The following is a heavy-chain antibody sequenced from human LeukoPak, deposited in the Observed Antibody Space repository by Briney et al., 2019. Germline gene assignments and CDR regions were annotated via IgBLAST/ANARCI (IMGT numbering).Heavy chain of an antibody. CDR2: INHSGST. CDR1: GGSFSGYY. J-gene: IGHJ3*02. CDR3: ARYYDSSGPSATDAFDI. Sequence: SETLSLTCAVYGGSFSGYYWSWIRQPPGKGLEWIGEINHSGSTNYNPSLKSRVTISVDTSKNQFSLKLSSVTAADTAVYYCARYYDSSGPSATDAFDIWGQGTMVTVSS. D-gene: IGHD3-22*01. V-gene: IGHV4-34*01.